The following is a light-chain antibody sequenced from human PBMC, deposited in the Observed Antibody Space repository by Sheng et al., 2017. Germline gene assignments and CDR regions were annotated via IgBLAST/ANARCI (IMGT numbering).Light chain of an antibody. J-gene: IGKJ2*03. Sequence: IVMTQSPAALSVSPGERATLSCRASQSVSINLAWYQQKPGQAPRLLIYGASTRPTGIPARFSGSGSGTEFTLTITSLQPDDFATYYCQQYARFYSFAQGTKVEIK. CDR2: GAS. CDR3: QQYARFYS. V-gene: IGKV3-15*01. CDR1: QSVSIN.